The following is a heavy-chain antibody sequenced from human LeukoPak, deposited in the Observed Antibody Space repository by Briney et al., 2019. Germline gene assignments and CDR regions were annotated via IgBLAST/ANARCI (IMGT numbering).Heavy chain of an antibody. CDR2: INHSGST. J-gene: IGHJ4*02. CDR3: AREVTYSSSSRPFSY. Sequence: SETLSLTCAVYGGSLSGYYWSWIRQPPGKGLEWIGEINHSGSTNYNPSLKSRVTISVDTSKNQLSLKLSSVTAADTAVYYCAREVTYSSSSRPFSYWGQGTLVTVSS. D-gene: IGHD6-13*01. V-gene: IGHV4-34*01. CDR1: GGSLSGYY.